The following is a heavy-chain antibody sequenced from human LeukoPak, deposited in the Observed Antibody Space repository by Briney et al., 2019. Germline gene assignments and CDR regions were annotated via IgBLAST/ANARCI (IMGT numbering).Heavy chain of an antibody. J-gene: IGHJ4*02. D-gene: IGHD6-19*01. CDR2: ISYDGSNK. CDR3: AKDRLSSGWYGDY. V-gene: IGHV3-30*18. Sequence: GGSLRLSCAASGFTFSSYGMHWVRQAPGKGLEWVAVISYDGSNKYYADSVKGRFTISRDNSKNTLYLQMTSLRAEDTAVYYCAKDRLSSGWYGDYWGQGTLVTVSS. CDR1: GFTFSSYG.